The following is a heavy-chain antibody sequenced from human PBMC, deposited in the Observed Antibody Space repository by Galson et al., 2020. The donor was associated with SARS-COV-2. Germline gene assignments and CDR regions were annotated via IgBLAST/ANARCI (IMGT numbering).Heavy chain of an antibody. V-gene: IGHV3-48*01. CDR2: ISSSSSTI. D-gene: IGHD3-10*01. CDR3: ARGVPFGEFYFDY. J-gene: IGHJ4*02. Sequence: GGSLRLSCAASGFTFSSYSMNWVRQAPGKGLEWVSYISSSSSTIYSADSVKGRFTISRDNAKNSLYLQMNSLRAEDTAVYYCARGVPFGEFYFDYWGQGTLVTVSS. CDR1: GFTFSSYS.